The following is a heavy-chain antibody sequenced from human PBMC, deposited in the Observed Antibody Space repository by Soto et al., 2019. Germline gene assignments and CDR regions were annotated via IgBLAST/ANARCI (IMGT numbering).Heavy chain of an antibody. CDR1: GFIFSTYA. CDR2: ISGSGDLT. D-gene: IGHD2-8*01. V-gene: IGHV3-23*01. CDR3: ARLHCTNGVCYIFDY. Sequence: GGSLRLSGAAGGFIFSTYAMTWVLQAPGKGLEWVSVISGSGDLTFHADSVKGRFTISRDNSKNTVHLQMNTLRAEDTAVYYCARLHCTNGVCYIFDYWGQGALVTVSS. J-gene: IGHJ4*02.